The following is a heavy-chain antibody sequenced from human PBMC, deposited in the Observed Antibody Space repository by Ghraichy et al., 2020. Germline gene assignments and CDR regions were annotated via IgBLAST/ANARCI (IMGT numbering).Heavy chain of an antibody. D-gene: IGHD4-11*01. CDR1: GGSITSSNYY. Sequence: SETLSLTCTVSGGSITSSNYYWGWIRQPPGKGLEWIGSVYYSEITYYNTSLKSRVTISVDTSKSQFSLRLTSVTAADTAVYFCASHVTTVTTLFSSGIYRKNYFDTWGTATLVTVSS. V-gene: IGHV4-39*01. J-gene: IGHJ4*02. CDR3: ASHVTTVTTLFSSGIYRKNYFDT. CDR2: VYYSEIT.